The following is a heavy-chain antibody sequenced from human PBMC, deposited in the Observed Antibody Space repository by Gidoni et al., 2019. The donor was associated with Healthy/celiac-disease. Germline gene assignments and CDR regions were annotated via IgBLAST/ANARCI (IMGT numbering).Heavy chain of an antibody. Sequence: QVQLQESGPGLVKPSQTLSLTCTVSAGSISSGGYYWSWIRQHPGKGLEWIGYIYYSGSTYYNPSLKSRVTISVDTSKNQFSLKLSSVTAADTAVYYCARVSYGDYYYYYYGMDVWGQGTTVTVSS. CDR1: AGSISSGGYY. CDR2: IYYSGST. J-gene: IGHJ6*02. D-gene: IGHD4-17*01. V-gene: IGHV4-31*03. CDR3: ARVSYGDYYYYYYGMDV.